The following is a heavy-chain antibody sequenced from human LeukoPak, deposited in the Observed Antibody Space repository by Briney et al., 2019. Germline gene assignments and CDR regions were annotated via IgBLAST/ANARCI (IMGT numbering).Heavy chain of an antibody. CDR3: AKGTFGGSYAGFDY. J-gene: IGHJ4*02. CDR2: ISGSGGST. V-gene: IGHV3-23*01. D-gene: IGHD3-16*01. CDR1: GFTFSSYA. Sequence: GGSLRLSCATSGFTFSSYAMSRVRQAPGKGLEWVSAISGSGGSTYYVDSVKGRFTISRDNSKNTLYLQMNSLRAEDTAVYYCAKGTFGGSYAGFDYWGQGTLVTVSS.